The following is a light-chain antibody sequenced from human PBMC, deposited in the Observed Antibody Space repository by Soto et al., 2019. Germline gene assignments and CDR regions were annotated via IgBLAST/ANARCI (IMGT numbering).Light chain of an antibody. CDR3: CSYAGSSNWV. CDR2: EVS. V-gene: IGLV2-23*02. CDR1: SSDIGSYDL. Sequence: QSALTQPASVSGSPGQSITISCTGTSSDIGSYDLVSWYQQHPGKAPKLMIYEVSKRPSGISNRFSGSKSGNTVSLTISGLQAEDEAAYHCCSYAGSSNWVFGGGTQLTVL. J-gene: IGLJ3*02.